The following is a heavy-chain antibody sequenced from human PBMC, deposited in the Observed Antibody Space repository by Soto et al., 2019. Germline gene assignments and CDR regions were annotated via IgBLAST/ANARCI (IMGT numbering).Heavy chain of an antibody. CDR2: IYPGGVNI. Sequence: GASVKVSCKAIGYSFTSHYMHWVRQAPGQGLEWMGTIYPGGVNIGYAQKFKGRVTMTKDTSTSTVYMELNSLTSEDTAVYYCATDQSWHDLFWWFDPWG. CDR1: GYSFTSHY. D-gene: IGHD1-1*01. J-gene: IGHJ5*02. CDR3: ATDQSWHDLFWWFDP. V-gene: IGHV1-46*03.